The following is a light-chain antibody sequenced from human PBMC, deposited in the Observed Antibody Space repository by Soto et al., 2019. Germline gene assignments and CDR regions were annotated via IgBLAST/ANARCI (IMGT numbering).Light chain of an antibody. CDR1: QSVSSNY. J-gene: IGKJ1*01. CDR2: GAS. V-gene: IGKV3-20*01. CDR3: QQYGSSPRT. Sequence: EIVLTQSPGTLSLSPGERAALSCRASQSVSSNYLAWYQQKPGQAPRLHIYGASTRATGIPDRFSGSGSGTDFTLTISRLKPEDFAVYYCQQYGSSPRTFGQGTKVEIK.